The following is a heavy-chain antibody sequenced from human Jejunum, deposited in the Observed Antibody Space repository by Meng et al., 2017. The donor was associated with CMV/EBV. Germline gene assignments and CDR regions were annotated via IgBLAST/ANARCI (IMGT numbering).Heavy chain of an antibody. V-gene: IGHV3-30*04. CDR1: G. Sequence: GMHWVRKAPGKGLEWMAFISYEGLSKYHADSVKGRFTISRDNSKNMLYLQMDSLRAEDTAVYFCARGGITVFGVVIIDYYGMDVWGQGTTVTVSS. CDR3: ARGGITVFGVVIIDYYGMDV. CDR2: ISYEGLSK. D-gene: IGHD3-3*01. J-gene: IGHJ6*02.